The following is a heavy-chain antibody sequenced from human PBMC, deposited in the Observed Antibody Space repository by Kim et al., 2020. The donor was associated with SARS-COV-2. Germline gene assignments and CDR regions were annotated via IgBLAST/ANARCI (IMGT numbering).Heavy chain of an antibody. V-gene: IGHV4-4*09. Sequence: TNYNPSHKSRVTISVDTSKNQFSLKLSSVTAADTAVYYCARMVAATPDVWGQWTTVTVSS. J-gene: IGHJ6*02. CDR3: ARMVAATPDV. CDR2: T. D-gene: IGHD2-15*01.